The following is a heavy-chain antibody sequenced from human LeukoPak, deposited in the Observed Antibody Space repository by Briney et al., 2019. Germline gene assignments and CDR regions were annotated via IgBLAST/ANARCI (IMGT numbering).Heavy chain of an antibody. J-gene: IGHJ5*02. V-gene: IGHV1-69*05. Sequence: SVKVSCKASGGTFSNYALSWVRQAPGQGLEWMGAIIPFLDTSNYPPKFQDRVTITTDESTSTAYMELGSLRSDDTAVYYCARAQAGNYDWPLDLWGQGTLVTVSS. CDR1: GGTFSNYA. CDR3: ARAQAGNYDWPLDL. D-gene: IGHD5-12*01. CDR2: IIPFLDTS.